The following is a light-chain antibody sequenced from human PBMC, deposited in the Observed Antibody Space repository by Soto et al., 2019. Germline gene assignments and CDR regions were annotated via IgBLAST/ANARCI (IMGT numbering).Light chain of an antibody. Sequence: EIVLTQSPATLSLSPGERATLSCRASQSVSSYLAWYQQKPAQAPRLLIYDASNRATSTPARFSGSRSATDFTLTISRLAPDDVEVYYCQQRSNWPLTFGGGTKVEIK. V-gene: IGKV3-11*01. CDR2: DAS. CDR1: QSVSSY. CDR3: QQRSNWPLT. J-gene: IGKJ4*01.